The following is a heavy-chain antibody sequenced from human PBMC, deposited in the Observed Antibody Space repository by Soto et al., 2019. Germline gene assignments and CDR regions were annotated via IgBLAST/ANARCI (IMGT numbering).Heavy chain of an antibody. Sequence: QVQLVESGGGVVQPGRSLRLSCAASGFTFSSYGMHWVRQAPGKGLEWVAVISYDGSNKYYADSVKGRFTISRDNSKNTLYLQMNGLRAEDTAVYYCAKDPSAAVVTSYYFDYWGQGTLVTVSS. CDR1: GFTFSSYG. CDR2: ISYDGSNK. CDR3: AKDPSAAVVTSYYFDY. D-gene: IGHD2-21*02. J-gene: IGHJ4*02. V-gene: IGHV3-30*18.